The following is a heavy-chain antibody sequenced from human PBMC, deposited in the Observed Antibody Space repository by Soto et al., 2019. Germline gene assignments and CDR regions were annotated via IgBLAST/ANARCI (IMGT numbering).Heavy chain of an antibody. CDR1: GGPISTDGYN. J-gene: IGHJ4*02. Sequence: PSETLSLTCTVSGGPISTDGYNWSWIRQTPGKGLEWIGYLYYSGTSFYNPSLKSRVTISGDTSKNQFSLSLTFVTAADTAVYFCARGPAHFDTNGYAYWLDYWGQGIPVTVSS. CDR3: ARGPAHFDTNGYAYWLDY. CDR2: LYYSGTS. D-gene: IGHD3-22*01. V-gene: IGHV4-30-4*01.